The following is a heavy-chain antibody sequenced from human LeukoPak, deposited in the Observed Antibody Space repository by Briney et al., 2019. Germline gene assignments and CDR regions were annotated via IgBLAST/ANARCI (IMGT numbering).Heavy chain of an antibody. V-gene: IGHV3-23*01. J-gene: IGHJ4*02. CDR1: GFTFSTYG. CDR2: ISGSGDNT. CDR3: AKVGIEQWLSQGQFFDY. D-gene: IGHD6-19*01. Sequence: GGSLRLSCAASGFTFSTYGMSWLRQARGKGLEWGSGISGSGDNTHYADSVKGRFTISRDNSKTTLYLQMNSLRAEDTAVYYCAKVGIEQWLSQGQFFDYWGQGTLVTVSS.